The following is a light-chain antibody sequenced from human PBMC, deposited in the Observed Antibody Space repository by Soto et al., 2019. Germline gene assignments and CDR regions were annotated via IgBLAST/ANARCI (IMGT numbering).Light chain of an antibody. CDR1: SSDVGAYNY. V-gene: IGLV2-14*01. CDR3: SSYTTSSTLV. J-gene: IGLJ1*01. CDR2: EVS. Sequence: QSALTQPASVSGSPGQSITISCTGTSSDVGAYNYVSWYQQRPGKAPQLIIYEVSYRPSGISNRFSGSKSDNTASLTISGLQAEDEADYYCSSYTTSSTLVFGTGTKLTVL.